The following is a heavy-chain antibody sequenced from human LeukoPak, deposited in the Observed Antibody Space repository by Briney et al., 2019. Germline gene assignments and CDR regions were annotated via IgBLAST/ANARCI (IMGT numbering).Heavy chain of an antibody. CDR1: GYTFTGYY. V-gene: IGHV1-2*02. CDR3: VVVTAHIDFDY. CDR2: INPNSGGT. J-gene: IGHJ4*02. Sequence: VASVKVSCKASGYTFTGYYMHWVRQAPGQGLEWMGWINPNSGGTNYAQKFQGRVTTTRDTSISTAYMELSRLRSDDTAVYYCVVVTAHIDFDYWGQGTLVTVSS. D-gene: IGHD2-21*02.